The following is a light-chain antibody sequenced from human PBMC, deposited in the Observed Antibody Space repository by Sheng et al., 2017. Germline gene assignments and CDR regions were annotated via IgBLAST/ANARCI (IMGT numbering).Light chain of an antibody. CDR3: QQYFSTPWT. CDR1: QAISNY. CDR2: SAS. V-gene: IGKV1-27*01. Sequence: DIQMTQSPSSLSASAGDRVTITCRASQAISNYLAWYQQEPGKVPKLLIYSASTLQSGVPSRFSGSGSGTDFTLTISNLQPEDVATYYCQQYFSTPWTFGQGTKVEIK. J-gene: IGKJ1*01.